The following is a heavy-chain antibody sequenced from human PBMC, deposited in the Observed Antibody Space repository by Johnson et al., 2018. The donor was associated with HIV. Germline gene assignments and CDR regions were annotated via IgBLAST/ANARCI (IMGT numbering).Heavy chain of an antibody. Sequence: QVQLVESGGGVVQPGRSLRLSCAASGFIFSDYYMSWIRQAPGKGLEWVSYISSSGSTIYYADSVKGRFTISRDNTKNSLYLQMNSLRADDTAVYYCAKVAVATAAVGVGLNIWGPGTMVTVSS. CDR3: AKVAVATAAVGVGLNI. V-gene: IGHV3-11*04. CDR1: GFIFSDYY. D-gene: IGHD6-13*01. CDR2: ISSSGSTI. J-gene: IGHJ3*02.